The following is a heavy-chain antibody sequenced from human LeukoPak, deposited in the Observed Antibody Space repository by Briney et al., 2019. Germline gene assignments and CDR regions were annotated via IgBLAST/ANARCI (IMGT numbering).Heavy chain of an antibody. CDR3: ARDFVESTTSFDY. J-gene: IGHJ4*02. V-gene: IGHV1-69*05. CDR1: GGTFSSYA. Sequence: SVKVSCKASGGTFSSYAISWVRQAPGQGLEWMGRIIPIFGTANYAQKFQGRVTITTDESTSTAYMELSSLRSEDTAVYYCARDFVESTTSFDYWGQGTLVTVSS. CDR2: IIPIFGTA. D-gene: IGHD3-3*01.